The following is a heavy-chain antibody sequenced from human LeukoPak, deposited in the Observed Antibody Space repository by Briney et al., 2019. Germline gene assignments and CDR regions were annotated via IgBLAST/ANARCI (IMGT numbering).Heavy chain of an antibody. CDR3: ARGVRQHLAHNWFDP. CDR2: MYDSGSA. D-gene: IGHD3-10*01. V-gene: IGHV4-39*07. Sequence: PSETLSLTCSVSGDSISSSFYYWVWIRQPPGKGLEWIGSMYDSGSAYYNPSLKSRVTISVDTSKTQVSLNLTSVAAADTAVYYCARGVRQHLAHNWFDPWGQGTLVTVSS. CDR1: GDSISSSFYY. J-gene: IGHJ5*02.